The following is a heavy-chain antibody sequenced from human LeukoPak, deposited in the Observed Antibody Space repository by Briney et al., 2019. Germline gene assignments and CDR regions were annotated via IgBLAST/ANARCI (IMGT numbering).Heavy chain of an antibody. Sequence: GGSLRLSCAASGFTFSSYAMSWVRQAPGKGLEWVSAISGSGGSTYYADSVKGRFTISRDNSKNTLYLQMNSLRAEDTAVCYCASGDCSSTSCYRGGYNWFDPWGQGTLVTVSS. D-gene: IGHD2-2*01. CDR1: GFTFSSYA. V-gene: IGHV3-23*01. J-gene: IGHJ5*02. CDR3: ASGDCSSTSCYRGGYNWFDP. CDR2: ISGSGGST.